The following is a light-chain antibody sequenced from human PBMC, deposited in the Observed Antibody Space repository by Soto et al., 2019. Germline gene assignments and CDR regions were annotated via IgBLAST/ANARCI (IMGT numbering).Light chain of an antibody. V-gene: IGKV1-27*01. CDR2: AAS. Sequence: DIQMTQSPSSLSASVGDRVTITCRASQGISNYLAWYQQKPGKVPKLLIYAASTLQSGVPSRFSGSGSVTDFTLTISSLQPEDVATSYCQKYNSAPRVTFGQGTKVEIK. CDR3: QKYNSAPRVT. CDR1: QGISNY. J-gene: IGKJ1*01.